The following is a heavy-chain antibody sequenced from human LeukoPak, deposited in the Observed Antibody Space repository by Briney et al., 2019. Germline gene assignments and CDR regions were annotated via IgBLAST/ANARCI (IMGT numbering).Heavy chain of an antibody. CDR2: INHSGSN. D-gene: IGHD3-10*01. CDR1: GGSFSGYY. Sequence: KPSETLSLTCAVYGGSFSGYYWSWIRQPPGKGLEWSGEINHSGSNNYNPSLKSRVTISVDTSKNQFSLKLSSVTAADTAVYYCARGGMVRGVRFDYWGQGTLVTVSS. J-gene: IGHJ4*02. V-gene: IGHV4-34*01. CDR3: ARGGMVRGVRFDY.